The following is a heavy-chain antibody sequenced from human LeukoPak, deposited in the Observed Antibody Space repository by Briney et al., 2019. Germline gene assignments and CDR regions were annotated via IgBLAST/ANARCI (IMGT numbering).Heavy chain of an antibody. CDR2: ISYDGSNK. V-gene: IGHV3-30*18. Sequence: PGGSLRLSCAASGFTFSSYGMHWVHQAPGKGLEWVAVISYDGSNKYYADSVKGRFTISRDNSKNTLYLQMNSLRAEDTAVYYCSKNYFDCNGEYFCLWGQGTLVHGSS. CDR1: GFTFSSYG. J-gene: IGHJ4*02. D-gene: IGHD3-22*01. CDR3: SKNYFDCNGEYFCL.